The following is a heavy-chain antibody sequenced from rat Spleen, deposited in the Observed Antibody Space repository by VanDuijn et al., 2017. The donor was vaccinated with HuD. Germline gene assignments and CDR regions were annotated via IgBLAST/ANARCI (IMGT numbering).Heavy chain of an antibody. J-gene: IGHJ2*01. CDR3: ARFALQWFFDY. CDR1: GYSITNNY. Sequence: EVQLQDSGPGLVKPSQSLSLTCSVTGYSITNNYWGWIRKFPGNRMEWMGYISYSGTTTYNPSLKSRISITRDTSKNQFFLQLNSVITEDTATYYCARFALQWFFDYWGQGVMVTVSS. CDR2: ISYSGTT. D-gene: IGHD1-1*01. V-gene: IGHV3-1*01.